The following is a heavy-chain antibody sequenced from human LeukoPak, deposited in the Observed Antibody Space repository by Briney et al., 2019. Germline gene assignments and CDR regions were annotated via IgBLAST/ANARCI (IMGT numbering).Heavy chain of an antibody. CDR1: GFTFSAYN. J-gene: IGHJ3*02. CDR2: IHITSDWV. V-gene: IGHV3-21*01. Sequence: GGSLRLSCAASGFTFSAYNMNWVRQAPGKGLEWVSSIHITSDWVYYVDSVKGRFTISRDSAKNSLYLQMNSLRAEDTAVYYCAKEIVGASAFDIWGQGTMVTVSS. D-gene: IGHD1-26*01. CDR3: AKEIVGASAFDI.